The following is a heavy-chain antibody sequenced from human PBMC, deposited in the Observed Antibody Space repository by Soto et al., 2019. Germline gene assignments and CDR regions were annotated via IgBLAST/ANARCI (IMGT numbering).Heavy chain of an antibody. CDR2: INWNGGST. CDR3: ARGFPVRGSWSDRQYYFDY. CDR1: GFTFDDYG. Sequence: GGSLRLSCAASGFTFDDYGMSWVRQAPGKGLEWVSGINWNGGSTGYADSVKGRFTISRDNAKNSLYLQMNSLRAEDTALYYCARGFPVRGSWSDRQYYFDYWGQGTLVTVSS. D-gene: IGHD6-13*01. J-gene: IGHJ4*02. V-gene: IGHV3-20*04.